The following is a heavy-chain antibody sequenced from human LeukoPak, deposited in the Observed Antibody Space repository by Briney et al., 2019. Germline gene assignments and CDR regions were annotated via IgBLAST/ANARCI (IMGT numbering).Heavy chain of an antibody. Sequence: SGGSLRLSCAASGFTFSSYAMSWVRQAPGKGLEWVSAISGSGGSTYYADSVKGRSTISRDNSKNTLYLQMNSLRAEDTAVYYCAKDIAAAGTGGDAFDIWGQGTMVTVSS. CDR1: GFTFSSYA. CDR2: ISGSGGST. CDR3: AKDIAAAGTGGDAFDI. J-gene: IGHJ3*02. V-gene: IGHV3-23*01. D-gene: IGHD6-13*01.